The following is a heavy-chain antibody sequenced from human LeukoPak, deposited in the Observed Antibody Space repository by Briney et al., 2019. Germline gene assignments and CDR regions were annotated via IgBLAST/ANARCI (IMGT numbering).Heavy chain of an antibody. J-gene: IGHJ5*02. Sequence: NPSETLSLTCAVYGGSFSGYYWSWIRQPPGKGLEWIGEINHSGSTNYNPSLKSRVTISVDTSKNQFSLKLSSVTAADTAVYYCASTYYDIPGPWGQGTLVTVSS. D-gene: IGHD3-9*01. CDR2: INHSGST. V-gene: IGHV4-34*01. CDR1: GGSFSGYY. CDR3: ASTYYDIPGP.